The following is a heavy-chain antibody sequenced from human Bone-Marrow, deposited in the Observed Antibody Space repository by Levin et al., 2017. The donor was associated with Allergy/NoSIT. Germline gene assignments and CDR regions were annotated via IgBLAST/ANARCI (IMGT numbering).Heavy chain of an antibody. CDR2: ISWNSGSI. J-gene: IGHJ3*02. CDR3: AKDTRVFGVVTTFDAFDI. V-gene: IGHV3-9*01. Sequence: SLKISCAASGFTFDDYAMHWVRQAPGKGLEWVSGISWNSGSIGYADSVKGRFTISRDNAKNSLYLQMNSLRAEDTALYYCAKDTRVFGVVTTFDAFDIWGQGTMVTVSS. CDR1: GFTFDDYA. D-gene: IGHD3-3*01.